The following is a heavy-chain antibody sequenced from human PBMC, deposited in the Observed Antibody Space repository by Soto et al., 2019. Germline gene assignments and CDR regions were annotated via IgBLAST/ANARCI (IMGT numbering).Heavy chain of an antibody. CDR1: GGSISSYY. Sequence: ETLSLTCTVSGGSISSYYWSWIRQPAWKGLEWIGRIYTSGSTNYNPSLKSRVTMSVDTSKNQFSLKLSSVTAADTAVYYCARERGLATDYYYGMDVWGQGTTVTVSS. J-gene: IGHJ6*02. CDR2: IYTSGST. D-gene: IGHD5-12*01. V-gene: IGHV4-4*07. CDR3: ARERGLATDYYYGMDV.